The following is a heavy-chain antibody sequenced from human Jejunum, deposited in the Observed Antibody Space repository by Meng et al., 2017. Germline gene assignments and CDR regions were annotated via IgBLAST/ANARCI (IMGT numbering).Heavy chain of an antibody. D-gene: IGHD6-19*01. CDR2: IHGTGHT. J-gene: IGHJ4*02. CDR3: ARDGGLPGWTYFDS. V-gene: IGHV4-4*07. Sequence: SETLSLTCTVSGHSISNNYWSWIRQTAGKGLEWVGRIHGTGHTDYNPTLQSRLTISLDTPRNQFSLKLSSVTAADTAVYFCARDGGLPGWTYFDSWGQGTLVTVPS. CDR1: GHSISNNY.